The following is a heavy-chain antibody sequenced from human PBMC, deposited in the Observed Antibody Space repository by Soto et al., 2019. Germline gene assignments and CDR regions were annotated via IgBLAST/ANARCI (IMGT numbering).Heavy chain of an antibody. J-gene: IGHJ6*02. D-gene: IGHD1-1*01. CDR2: FSYEGSNT. CDR3: ARVTPGNNLYYFSGLDF. Sequence: QVHLVESGGGVVQPGRSLRLSCVASGFTFDTYGIHWVRQAPGKGLQWVALFSYEGSNTYYADSVRGRFTISRDNSKNTLYLQMNTLRPEDTGLYYCARVTPGNNLYYFSGLDFWGQGTSVTVSS. CDR1: GFTFDTYG. V-gene: IGHV3-30-3*01.